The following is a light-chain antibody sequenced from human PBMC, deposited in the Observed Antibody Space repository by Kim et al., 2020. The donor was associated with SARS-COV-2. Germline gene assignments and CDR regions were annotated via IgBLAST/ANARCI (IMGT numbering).Light chain of an antibody. V-gene: IGKV1-39*01. CDR1: QSISSY. Sequence: DIQMTQSPSSLSASVGDRVTITCRASQSISSYLNWYQQKPGKAPKLLIYAASSLQSGVPSGFSGSGSGTDFTLTISSLQPEDFATYYCQQSYSTLMYTFGQGTKLEI. CDR2: AAS. CDR3: QQSYSTLMYT. J-gene: IGKJ2*01.